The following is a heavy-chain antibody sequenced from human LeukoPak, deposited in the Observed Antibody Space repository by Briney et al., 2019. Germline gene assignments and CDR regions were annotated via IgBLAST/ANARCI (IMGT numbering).Heavy chain of an antibody. V-gene: IGHV4-38-2*02. D-gene: IGHD3-10*01. Sequence: SETLSLTCTVSGYSISSGYYWGWIRQPPGKGLEWIGSIYHSGSTYYNPSLKSRVTISVDTSKNQFSLKLSSVTAADTAVYYCARGGYYGSGSYTHFDYWGQGTLVTVSS. CDR3: ARGGYYGSGSYTHFDY. J-gene: IGHJ4*02. CDR2: IYHSGST. CDR1: GYSISSGYY.